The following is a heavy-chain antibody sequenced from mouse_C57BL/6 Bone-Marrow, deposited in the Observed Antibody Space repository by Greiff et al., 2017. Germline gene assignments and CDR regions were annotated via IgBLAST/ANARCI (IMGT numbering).Heavy chain of an antibody. CDR2: IDPSDSYT. V-gene: IGHV1-50*01. Sequence: VQLQQPGAELVKPGASVKLSCKASGYTFTSYWMPWVKQRPGQGLEWIGEIDPSDSYTNYNQKFKGKATLTVDTSSSTAYMQLSSLTSEDSAVYYCANYGSSSWFAYWGQGTLVTVSA. J-gene: IGHJ3*01. CDR1: GYTFTSYW. CDR3: ANYGSSSWFAY. D-gene: IGHD1-1*01.